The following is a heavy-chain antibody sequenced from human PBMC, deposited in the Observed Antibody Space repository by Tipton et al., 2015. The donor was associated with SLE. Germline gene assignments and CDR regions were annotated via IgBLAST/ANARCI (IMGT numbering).Heavy chain of an antibody. V-gene: IGHV5-51*01. CDR3: TRHSSGLVGDF. J-gene: IGHJ4*02. D-gene: IGHD2-21*01. CDR1: GYRFTSYW. Sequence: QLVQSGAEVKKPGESLKISCKGSGYRFTSYWIAWVRQMPGKGLEWMAIIYPADSDARYSPSFQGQVTISADTSLNSAYLQWTTLKASDTAMYFCTRHSSGLVGDFWGQGTLVSVSS. CDR2: IYPADSDA.